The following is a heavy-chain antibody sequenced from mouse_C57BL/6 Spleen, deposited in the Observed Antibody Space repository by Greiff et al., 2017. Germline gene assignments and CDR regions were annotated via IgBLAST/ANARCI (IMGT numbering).Heavy chain of an antibody. CDR1: GFNIKDDY. J-gene: IGHJ4*01. V-gene: IGHV14-4*01. D-gene: IGHD2-2*01. CDR2: IDPENGDT. CDR3: TTQYGSRSMDY. Sequence: VQLQQSGAELVRPGASVKLSCTASGFNIKDDYMHWVKQRPEQGLEWIGWIDPENGDTEYASKFQGKATITADTSSNTAYRQLSSLTSEDTAVYYCTTQYGSRSMDYWGQGTSVTVSS.